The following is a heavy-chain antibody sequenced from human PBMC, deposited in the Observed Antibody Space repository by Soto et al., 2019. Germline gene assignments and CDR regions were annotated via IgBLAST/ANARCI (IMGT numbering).Heavy chain of an antibody. CDR1: AFAFSTYG. J-gene: IGHJ3*02. V-gene: IGHV3-30*18. CDR3: AKDGRGDGKNAFHI. D-gene: IGHD2-21*02. Sequence: GGSLRLSCAASAFAFSTYGMHWARQAPGKGLEWVAVISYDGSNKFYADSVKGRFTISRDNSKNTLYLQMNSLRAEDTAVYYCAKDGRGDGKNAFHIWGQGTMVTVSS. CDR2: ISYDGSNK.